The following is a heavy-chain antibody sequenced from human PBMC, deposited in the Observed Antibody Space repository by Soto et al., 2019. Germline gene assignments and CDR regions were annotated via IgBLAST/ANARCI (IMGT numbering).Heavy chain of an antibody. J-gene: IGHJ4*02. CDR3: EKRRGGSSWYRDFDS. CDR2: ISATGGST. D-gene: IGHD6-13*01. Sequence: EVQLLESGGGLVQPGGSVRLSCAASGFTFSDYALSWVRQAPGKGLEWISVISATGGSTYYADSVKGRFTISRDDSNNSVSLQLNTLRGEDSAVYYCEKRRGGSSWYRDFDSWGQGTLVTVSS. V-gene: IGHV3-23*01. CDR1: GFTFSDYA.